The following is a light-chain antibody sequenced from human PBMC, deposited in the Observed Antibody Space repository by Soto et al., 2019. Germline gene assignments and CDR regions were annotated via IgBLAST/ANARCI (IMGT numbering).Light chain of an antibody. CDR1: QAISRN. CDR2: GAS. J-gene: IGKJ4*01. Sequence: IGLTQSPATLSVSSGERATLSCRANQAISRNLAWYQQKPGQAPRLLIYGASNRATGIPARFSGSGSGTEFTTTSSRLDPEDFAVYYCQQFSSYPLTFGGGTKVDIK. CDR3: QQFSSYPLT. V-gene: IGKV3D-15*01.